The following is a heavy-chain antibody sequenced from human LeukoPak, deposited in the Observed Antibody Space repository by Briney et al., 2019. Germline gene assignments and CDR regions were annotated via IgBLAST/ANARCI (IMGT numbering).Heavy chain of an antibody. CDR3: ARPIGYSSGGFDL. V-gene: IGHV1-3*01. CDR2: INAGNGNT. J-gene: IGHJ2*01. CDR1: GFTFTSYA. Sequence: GASVKVSCTASGFTFTSYAMHWVRQAPGQTLEWMGWINAGNGNTKYSQNFQGRVTFTRDTSASTAYMELSSLRSEDTAVYYCARPIGYSSGGFDLWGRGTLVTVSS. D-gene: IGHD6-19*01.